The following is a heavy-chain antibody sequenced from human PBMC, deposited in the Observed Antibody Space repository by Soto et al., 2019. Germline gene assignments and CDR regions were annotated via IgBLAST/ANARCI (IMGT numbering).Heavy chain of an antibody. J-gene: IGHJ4*02. D-gene: IGHD3-3*01. V-gene: IGHV1-18*01. CDR3: ARVNYEFWSGYFVVDY. CDR1: GYTFTSYG. Sequence: QVQLVQSGAEVKKPGASVKVSCKASGYTFTSYGLSWVRQAPGQGLEWMGWISAYNGNTNYAQKLQGRVTMTTDTSTRTACMELRSLGTDDRAVSYCARVNYEFWSGYFVVDYWGQGTLVGVSS. CDR2: ISAYNGNT.